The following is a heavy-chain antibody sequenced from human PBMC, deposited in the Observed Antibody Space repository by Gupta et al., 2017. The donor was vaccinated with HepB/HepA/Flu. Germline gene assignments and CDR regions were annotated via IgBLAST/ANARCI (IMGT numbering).Heavy chain of an antibody. V-gene: IGHV3-7*01. CDR1: GFTFSSYW. D-gene: IGHD6-19*01. Sequence: EVQLVESGGGLVQPGGSLRLSCAASGFTFSSYWMSWVLQAPGKGLEGVANIKQDGSEKYYGDSGKGRFTISRDNAKNALYLQMKSLRAEDTAVYYCARHRGQWLEREVDYWGQGTLVTVSS. CDR2: IKQDGSEK. CDR3: ARHRGQWLEREVDY. J-gene: IGHJ4*02.